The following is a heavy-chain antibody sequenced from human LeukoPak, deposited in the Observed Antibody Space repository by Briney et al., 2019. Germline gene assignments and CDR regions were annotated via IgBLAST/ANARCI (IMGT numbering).Heavy chain of an antibody. D-gene: IGHD3-10*01. V-gene: IGHV3-23*01. CDR3: AKRGVVVRVVLVGFHKEAYYFDS. Sequence: PGGSLRLSCAVSGITLSNYGMSWVRQAPGPGREWVAGISGSGGRSNYADSVKGRFTISRDSSTNTQYLQRNSLRAEDTAVYFWAKRGVVVRVVLVGFHKEAYYFDSGGQGALVTVSS. CDR1: GITLSNYG. CDR2: ISGSGGRS. J-gene: IGHJ4*02.